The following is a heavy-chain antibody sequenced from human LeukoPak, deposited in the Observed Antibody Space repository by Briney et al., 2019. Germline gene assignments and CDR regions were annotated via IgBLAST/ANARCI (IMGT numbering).Heavy chain of an antibody. D-gene: IGHD3-3*01. V-gene: IGHV1-46*01. Sequence: GASVKVSCKASGYTFTRYHIHWVRQAPGQGLEWMGVINPSGGPATYAQKFQGRVTLTRDTSTTTVYMEVNSLRSDDTAVYYCAREGIFGVVREYYFDLWGQGTLVTVS. J-gene: IGHJ4*02. CDR3: AREGIFGVVREYYFDL. CDR2: INPSGGPA. CDR1: GYTFTRYH.